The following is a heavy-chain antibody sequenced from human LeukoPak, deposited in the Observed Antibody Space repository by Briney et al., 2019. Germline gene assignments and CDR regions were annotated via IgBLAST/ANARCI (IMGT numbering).Heavy chain of an antibody. CDR1: RGTFSSYA. D-gene: IGHD5-12*01. CDR3: ASGFLGGYDSNFDY. J-gene: IGHJ4*02. Sequence: ASVKVSCKASRGTFSSYAISWVRQAPGQGLEWMGGIIPIFGTANYAQKFQGRVKITADESTSTAYMELSSLRSDDTAVYYCASGFLGGYDSNFDYWGQGTLVTVSS. V-gene: IGHV1-69*13. CDR2: IIPIFGTA.